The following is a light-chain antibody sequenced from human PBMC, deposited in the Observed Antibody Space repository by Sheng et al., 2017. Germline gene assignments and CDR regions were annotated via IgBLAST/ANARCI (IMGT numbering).Light chain of an antibody. CDR2: KAF. V-gene: IGKV1-5*03. CDR3: QQYNTYSLT. CDR1: QSISNW. J-gene: IGKJ4*01. Sequence: DIQMTQSPSTLSASVEDRVTITCRASQSISNWLAWYQQKPGKAPKLLIYKAFSLEGGVPSRFSGSGSGTEFTLTISSLQPDDFATYYCQQYNTYSLTFGGGTKVEIK.